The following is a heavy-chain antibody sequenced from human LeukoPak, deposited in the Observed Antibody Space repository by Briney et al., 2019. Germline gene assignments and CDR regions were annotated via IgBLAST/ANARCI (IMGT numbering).Heavy chain of an antibody. CDR2: IYYSGST. Sequence: PWETPSLTCTVSGGSISSYYWSWIRQPPGKGLEWIGYIYYSGSTNYNPSLKSRVTISVDTSKNQFSLKLSSVTAADTAVYYCARGVRWFGELSDWFDPWGQGTLVTVSS. CDR3: ARGVRWFGELSDWFDP. V-gene: IGHV4-59*01. CDR1: GGSISSYY. D-gene: IGHD3-10*01. J-gene: IGHJ5*02.